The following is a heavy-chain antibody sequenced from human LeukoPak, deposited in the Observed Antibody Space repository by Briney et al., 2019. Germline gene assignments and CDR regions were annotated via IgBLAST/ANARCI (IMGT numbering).Heavy chain of an antibody. CDR3: ARGRSPTQTENYYYYYMNV. V-gene: IGHV1-18*01. D-gene: IGHD1-1*01. J-gene: IGHJ6*03. CDR2: ISAYNGNT. Sequence: ASVKVSCKASGYTFTSYGISWVRQAPGQGLEWMGWISAYNGNTNYAQKLQGRVTMTTDTSTSTAYMELRSLRSDDTAVHYCARGRSPTQTENYYYYYMNVWGKGTTVTVSS. CDR1: GYTFTSYG.